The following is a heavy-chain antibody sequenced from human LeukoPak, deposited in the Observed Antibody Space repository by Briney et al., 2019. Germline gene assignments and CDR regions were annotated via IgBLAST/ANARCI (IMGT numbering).Heavy chain of an antibody. CDR3: AKASWVSSTDAVR. V-gene: IGHV3-23*01. CDR2: IRGNGET. CDR1: GLSFSSFA. D-gene: IGHD3-16*01. J-gene: IGHJ4*02. Sequence: GGSLRLSCAASGLSFSSFAMSWVRQGPARGLEWVSSIRGNGETFYVDSVKGRFTLSSDSSRNTVYFQLNNLRVEDTAIYYCAKASWVSSTDAVRWGQGTLVTVSS.